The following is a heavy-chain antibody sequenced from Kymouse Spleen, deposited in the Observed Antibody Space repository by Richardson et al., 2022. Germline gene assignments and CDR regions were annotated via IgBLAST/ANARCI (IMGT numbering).Heavy chain of an antibody. J-gene: IGHJ5*02. V-gene: IGHV4-34*01. Sequence: QVQLQQWGAGLLKPSETLSLTCAVYGGSFSGYYWSWIRQPPGKGLEWIGEINHSGSTNYNPSLKSRVTISVDTSKNQFSLKLSSVTAADTAVYYCAREGYSSSSLGWFDPWGQGTLVTVSS. CDR2: INHSGST. CDR3: AREGYSSSSLGWFDP. D-gene: IGHD6-6*01. CDR1: GGSFSGYY.